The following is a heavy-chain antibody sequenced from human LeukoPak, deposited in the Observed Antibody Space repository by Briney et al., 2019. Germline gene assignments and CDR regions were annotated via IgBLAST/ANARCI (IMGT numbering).Heavy chain of an antibody. J-gene: IGHJ3*02. V-gene: IGHV1-2*02. Sequence: ASVKVSCKASGYTFTDYYIHWVRQAPGQGLEWMAWINPNSGDTHYAQRYQGRVTLTRDTSISTAYMDLSRLRSDDTAVYYCAWGDSNHDAFDIWGQGTMVTVSS. D-gene: IGHD2-21*02. CDR3: AWGDSNHDAFDI. CDR1: GYTFTDYY. CDR2: INPNSGDT.